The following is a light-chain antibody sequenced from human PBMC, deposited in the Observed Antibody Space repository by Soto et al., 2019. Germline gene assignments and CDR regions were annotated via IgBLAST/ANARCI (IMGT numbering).Light chain of an antibody. CDR1: AGHSKYA. CDR2: VNSDGSH. CDR3: QTWVSGIRV. V-gene: IGLV4-69*01. Sequence: QLVLTQSPSASASLGASVKLTCTLTAGHSKYAIAWHQQQPEKGPRYLMKVNSDGSHNKGDGIPDRCSGSSSGAEHYLTISSLQSDDEADYYCQTWVSGIRVFGGGTKLTVL. J-gene: IGLJ3*02.